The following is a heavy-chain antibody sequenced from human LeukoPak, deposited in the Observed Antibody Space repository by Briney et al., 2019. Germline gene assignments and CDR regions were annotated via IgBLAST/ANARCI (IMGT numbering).Heavy chain of an antibody. D-gene: IGHD6-6*01. J-gene: IGHJ3*02. CDR2: IFPGDSDT. V-gene: IGHV5-51*01. CDR1: GYSFPNYW. CDR3: ARPRSSSGYDAFDI. Sequence: GESLKISCKAFGYSFPNYWIAWVRQMPGKGLERMGIIFPGDSDTRYSPSFQGQVTISADKSINTAYLQWSSLKASDTAIYYCARPRSSSGYDAFDIWGQGTMLTVSS.